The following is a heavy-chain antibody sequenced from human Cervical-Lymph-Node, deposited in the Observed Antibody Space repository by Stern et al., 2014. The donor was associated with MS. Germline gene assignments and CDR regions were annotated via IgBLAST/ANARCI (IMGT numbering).Heavy chain of an antibody. V-gene: IGHV5-51*01. D-gene: IGHD1-1*01. J-gene: IGHJ6*02. CDR3: ARHPPRRKWDDPNYGMDV. CDR2: IYPDDSDI. CDR1: GYTFTNNW. Sequence: EVQLVESGAEVKKPGESLKISCKGSGYTFTNNWIAWVRQMPGKGLEWMGIIYPDDSDIRYSPSLQGPVTISADKSISTAYLQWSSRKAADSPVYYCARHPPRRKWDDPNYGMDVWGQGTTVTVSS.